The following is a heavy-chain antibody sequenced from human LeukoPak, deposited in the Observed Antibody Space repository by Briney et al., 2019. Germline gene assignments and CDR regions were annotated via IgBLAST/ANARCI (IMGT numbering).Heavy chain of an antibody. Sequence: EASVKVSCKASGYTFTSYYMHWVRQAPGQGLEWMGIINPSGGSTSYAQKFQGRVTMTRDTSTSTAYMELRSLRSEDTAVYYCASGDDILTSIDYWGQGTLVTVSS. CDR1: GYTFTSYY. CDR3: ASGDDILTSIDY. V-gene: IGHV1-46*01. J-gene: IGHJ4*02. CDR2: INPSGGST. D-gene: IGHD3-9*01.